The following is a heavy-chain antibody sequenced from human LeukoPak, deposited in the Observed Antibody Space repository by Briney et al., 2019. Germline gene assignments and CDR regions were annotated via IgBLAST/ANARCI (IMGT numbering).Heavy chain of an antibody. D-gene: IGHD3-22*01. CDR2: TYYRSKWYN. CDR1: GDSVSSNSAA. CDR3: AREQYYYDSKYYFDY. J-gene: IGHJ4*02. V-gene: IGHV6-1*01. Sequence: SQTLSLTCAISGDSVSSNSAAWNWIMQSPSRGLEWLRSTYYRSKWYNDYAVSVKSRITINPDTSKNQFSLQLNSVTPEDTAVYYCAREQYYYDSKYYFDYWGQGTLVTVSS.